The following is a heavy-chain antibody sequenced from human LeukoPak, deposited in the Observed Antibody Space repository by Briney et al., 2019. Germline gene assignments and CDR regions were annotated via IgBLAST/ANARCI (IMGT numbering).Heavy chain of an antibody. CDR3: ARDFRGGDIYYYYYMDV. J-gene: IGHJ6*03. CDR1: GGTFSSYA. V-gene: IGHV1-69*05. Sequence: SVKVSCKASGGTFSSYAISWVRQAPGQGLEWMGGIIPIFGTANYAQKFKGRVTITTDESTSTAYMELSSLRSEDTAVYYCARDFRGGDIYYYYYMDVWGKGTTVTVSS. D-gene: IGHD3-9*01. CDR2: IIPIFGTA.